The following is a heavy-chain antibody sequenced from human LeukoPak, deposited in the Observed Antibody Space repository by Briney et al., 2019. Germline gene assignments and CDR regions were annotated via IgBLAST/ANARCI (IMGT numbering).Heavy chain of an antibody. Sequence: GGSQRLSCAASGFVLGDSYMSWIRQAPGKGLEWVSRISSSGTTINYADSVKRRFTISRDNTKNSLYLQMNSLRAEDTAVYYCAKAGGDWANWFDPWGQGTLVTVSS. CDR1: GFVLGDSY. V-gene: IGHV3-11*01. CDR3: AKAGGDWANWFDP. CDR2: ISSSGTTI. D-gene: IGHD2-21*02. J-gene: IGHJ5*02.